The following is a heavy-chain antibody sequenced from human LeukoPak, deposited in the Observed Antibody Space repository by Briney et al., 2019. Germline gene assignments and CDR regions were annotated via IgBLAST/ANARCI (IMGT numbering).Heavy chain of an antibody. CDR1: GGSIRTYF. D-gene: IGHD3-10*01. V-gene: IGHV4-59*01. CDR2: VYYSGST. J-gene: IGHJ4*02. Sequence: SETLSLTCTVSGGSIRTYFWSWIRQPPGKGLEWIGYVYYSGSTNYNPSLKSRVTILVDTSKNQFSLKLTSVTAADTAVYYCARGARDISGTFYTPQPFGYWGQGTLVTVSS. CDR3: ARGARDISGTFYTPQPFGY.